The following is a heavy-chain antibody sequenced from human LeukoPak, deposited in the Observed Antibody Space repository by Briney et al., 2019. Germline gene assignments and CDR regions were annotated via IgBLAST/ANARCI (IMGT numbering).Heavy chain of an antibody. CDR1: GFTFSAYS. J-gene: IGHJ4*02. V-gene: IGHV3-23*01. CDR2: ISGSGAGT. Sequence: GGSLRLSCAASGFTFSAYSMNWVRQAPGKGLEWVSGISGSGAGTDYAESVKGRFTISRDNSKNTMYLQMNSLRAEDTAVYYCAKVLYCSGGSCYSFDYWGQGTLVTVSS. D-gene: IGHD2-15*01. CDR3: AKVLYCSGGSCYSFDY.